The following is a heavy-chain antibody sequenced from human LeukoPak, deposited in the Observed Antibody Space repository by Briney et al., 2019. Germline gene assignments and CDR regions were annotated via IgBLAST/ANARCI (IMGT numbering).Heavy chain of an antibody. J-gene: IGHJ4*02. V-gene: IGHV4-59*08. CDR1: GGTISGYY. CDR3: ARHRDRNYFDY. Sequence: PSETLSLTCTVSGGTISGYYWSWIRQPPGKGLEWIGCIYYSGSTNYNPSLKSRVTISVDTSKNQFSLRLSSVTAADTAVYYCARHRDRNYFDYWGQGTLVTVSS. CDR2: IYYSGST. D-gene: IGHD3-22*01.